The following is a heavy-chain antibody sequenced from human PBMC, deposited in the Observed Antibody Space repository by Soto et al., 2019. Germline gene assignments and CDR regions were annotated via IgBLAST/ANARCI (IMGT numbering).Heavy chain of an antibody. Sequence: PSETLSLTCAVYGGSFSGYYWSWIRQPPGKGLEWIGEINHSGTTNYNPSLKSRVTISVDTSKNQFSLKLSSVTAADTAVYYCARRAGYYDFWSGSPDDYWGQKTLVTVPS. CDR2: INHSGTT. V-gene: IGHV4-34*01. CDR1: GGSFSGYY. J-gene: IGHJ4*02. D-gene: IGHD3-3*01. CDR3: ARRAGYYDFWSGSPDDY.